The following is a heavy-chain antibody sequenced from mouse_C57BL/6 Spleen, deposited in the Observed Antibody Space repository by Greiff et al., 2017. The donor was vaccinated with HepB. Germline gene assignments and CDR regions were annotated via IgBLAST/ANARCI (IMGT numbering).Heavy chain of an antibody. V-gene: IGHV1-61*01. CDR2: IYPSDSET. CDR1: GYTFTSYW. D-gene: IGHD1-1*01. Sequence: QVQLQQPGAELVRPGSSVKLSCKASGYTFTSYWMDWVKQRPGQGLEWIGNIYPSDSETHYNQTFKDKATLTVDKSSSTAYMQRSSLTSEDSAVYYCARGRAYYYGYYWGKGTTLTVSS. J-gene: IGHJ2*01. CDR3: ARGRAYYYGYY.